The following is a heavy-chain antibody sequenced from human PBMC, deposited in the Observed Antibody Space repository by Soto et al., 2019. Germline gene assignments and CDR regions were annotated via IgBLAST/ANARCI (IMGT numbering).Heavy chain of an antibody. CDR3: ATEAMDTAMVAETDY. Sequence: QVQLVESGGGVVQPGRSLRLSCAASGFTFSSYGMHWVRQAPGKGLEWVAGIWYDGSNKYYADSVKGRFTISRDNSKNTLYLQMNSLRAEDTAVYYCATEAMDTAMVAETDYWGQGTLVTVSS. D-gene: IGHD5-18*01. J-gene: IGHJ4*02. V-gene: IGHV3-33*01. CDR2: IWYDGSNK. CDR1: GFTFSSYG.